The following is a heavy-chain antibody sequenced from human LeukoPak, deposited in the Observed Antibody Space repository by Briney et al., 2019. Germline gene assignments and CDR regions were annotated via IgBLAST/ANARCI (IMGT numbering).Heavy chain of an antibody. CDR2: INPSGGST. CDR3: ARVTALYYYMDV. V-gene: IGHV1-46*01. CDR1: GYTFTSYG. J-gene: IGHJ6*03. Sequence: ASVTVSCKASGYTFTSYGISWVRQAPGQGLEWMGIINPSGGSTSYAQKFQGRVTMTRDTSTSTVYMELSSLRSDDTAVYYCARVTALYYYMDVWGKGTTVTVSS.